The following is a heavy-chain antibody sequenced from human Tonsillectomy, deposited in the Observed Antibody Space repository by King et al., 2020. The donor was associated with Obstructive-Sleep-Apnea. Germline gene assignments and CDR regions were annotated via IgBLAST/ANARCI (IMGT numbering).Heavy chain of an antibody. CDR3: ASGTYRFDY. D-gene: IGHD1-26*01. CDR1: GFTFSSYS. V-gene: IGHV3-21*01. J-gene: IGHJ4*02. CDR2: ISSSGIYI. Sequence: VQLVESGGGLVKPGGSLRLSCAASGFTFSSYSLNWVRQAPGKGLEWISSISSSGIYISYADSVKGRFTISRDNAKNSLYLQMTSLRAEDTAVYYCASGTYRFDYWGPGTQITVSS.